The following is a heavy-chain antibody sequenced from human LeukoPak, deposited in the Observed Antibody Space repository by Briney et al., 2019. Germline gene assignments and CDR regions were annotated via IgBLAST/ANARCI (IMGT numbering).Heavy chain of an antibody. Sequence: GGSLRLSCEASGFSVASSYMTWVRQAPGQGLEWVSVIYAGDTTLYADSVKGRFTISKDYSNNALHLQMNSLTPEDTAVYFCAKLFISSTAWYFFEYWGQGTLATVSS. CDR3: AKLFISSTAWYFFEY. CDR1: GFSVASSY. CDR2: IYAGDTT. D-gene: IGHD2-8*02. V-gene: IGHV3-53*01. J-gene: IGHJ4*02.